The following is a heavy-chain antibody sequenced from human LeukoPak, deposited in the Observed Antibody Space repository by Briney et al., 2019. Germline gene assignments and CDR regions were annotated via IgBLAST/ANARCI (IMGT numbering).Heavy chain of an antibody. V-gene: IGHV3-74*03. Sequence: GGSLRLSCEVSGFTFGDYWMLWVRQPPGQGLVWVSRIHGDGSDSTYGDSVKGRFTISRDNAMNTLFLQMNGLRPDDTAVYYCVRGSSYRSGWYNYFDSWGPGTRVTVSS. CDR2: IHGDGSDS. CDR3: VRGSSYRSGWYNYFDS. CDR1: GFTFGDYW. D-gene: IGHD6-19*01. J-gene: IGHJ4*02.